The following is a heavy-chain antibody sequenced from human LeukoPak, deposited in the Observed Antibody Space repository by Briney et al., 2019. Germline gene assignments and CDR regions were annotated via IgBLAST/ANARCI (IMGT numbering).Heavy chain of an antibody. CDR3: ARDGDGYNYYDY. V-gene: IGHV4-39*07. CDR1: GGSISSTSYY. Sequence: SETLSLTCIVSGGSISSTSYYWGWIRQSPGKGLEWIGSIHYRGTTYYNPSLLSRGTISVDTSKNQFSLKLNSVTAADTAVYYCARDGDGYNYYDYWGQGTLVTVSS. J-gene: IGHJ4*02. CDR2: IHYRGTT. D-gene: IGHD5-24*01.